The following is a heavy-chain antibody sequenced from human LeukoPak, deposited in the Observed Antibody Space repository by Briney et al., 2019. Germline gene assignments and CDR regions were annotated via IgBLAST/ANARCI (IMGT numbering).Heavy chain of an antibody. J-gene: IGHJ4*02. D-gene: IGHD3-10*01. Sequence: GGSLRLSCAASGFTFSNYAMHWVRQAPGKGLEYVSAIRSNGGRTYYANSVRGRFTISRDNSKNTLFLQMGSLRAEDMAVYYCAREPTTYGSGSWFDYWGQEPLLSVSS. CDR1: GFTFSNYA. V-gene: IGHV3-64*01. CDR3: AREPTTYGSGSWFDY. CDR2: IRSNGGRT.